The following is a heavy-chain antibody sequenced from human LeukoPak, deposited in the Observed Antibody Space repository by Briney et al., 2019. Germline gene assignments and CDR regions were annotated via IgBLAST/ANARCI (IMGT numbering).Heavy chain of an antibody. D-gene: IGHD6-13*01. J-gene: IGHJ3*02. Sequence: GRSLRLSCAASGFTFSSYGMHWVRQAPGKGLEWVAVISYDGSNKYYADSVKGRFTISRDNSKNTLYLQMNSLRAEDTAVYYCAKEGTLWGIAVALYAFDIWGQGTMVTVSS. V-gene: IGHV3-30*18. CDR3: AKEGTLWGIAVALYAFDI. CDR1: GFTFSSYG. CDR2: ISYDGSNK.